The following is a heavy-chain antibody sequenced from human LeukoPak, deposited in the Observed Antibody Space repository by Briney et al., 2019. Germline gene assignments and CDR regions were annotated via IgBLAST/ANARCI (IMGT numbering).Heavy chain of an antibody. CDR3: ATLSVVVVPAELN. J-gene: IGHJ4*02. CDR1: GFTFSSYS. V-gene: IGHV3-21*04. Sequence: GGSLRLSCAASGFTFSSYSMNWVRQAPGKGLEWVSSISSSSSYIYYADSVKGRFTISRDNAKNSLYLQMNSLRAEDTAVYYCATLSVVVVPAELNWGQGTLVTVSS. CDR2: ISSSSSYI. D-gene: IGHD2-15*01.